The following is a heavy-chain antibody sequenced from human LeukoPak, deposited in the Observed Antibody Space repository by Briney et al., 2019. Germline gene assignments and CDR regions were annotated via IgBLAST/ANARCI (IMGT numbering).Heavy chain of an antibody. V-gene: IGHV3-53*01. Sequence: GGSLRLSCAASGFTVSSNDMSRVRQAPGKGLECISVIYSGGSTDYADSVKGRLTISRDNSKNTLYLQMNSLRAEDTAIYYCARCTTASSGWCNWLDPWGQGTLVTVSS. D-gene: IGHD3-22*01. CDR1: GFTVSSND. CDR2: IYSGGST. CDR3: ARCTTASSGWCNWLDP. J-gene: IGHJ5*02.